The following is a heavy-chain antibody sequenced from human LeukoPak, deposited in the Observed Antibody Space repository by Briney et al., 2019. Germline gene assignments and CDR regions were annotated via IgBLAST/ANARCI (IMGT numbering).Heavy chain of an antibody. CDR3: ARGEYNYGRDWFDP. Sequence: ASVKVSCKASAYSFTDYYIYWVRQAPGQGLEWMGWVNPNTGGTIYGQDFQGRVTMTRDTSISTAYMELSSLRSDDTAVYYCARGEYNYGRDWFDPWGQGTLVTVSS. J-gene: IGHJ5*02. CDR1: AYSFTDYY. CDR2: VNPNTGGT. D-gene: IGHD5-18*01. V-gene: IGHV1-2*02.